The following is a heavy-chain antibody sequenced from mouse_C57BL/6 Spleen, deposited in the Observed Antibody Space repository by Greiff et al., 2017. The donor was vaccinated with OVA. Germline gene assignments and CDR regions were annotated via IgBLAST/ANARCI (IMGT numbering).Heavy chain of an antibody. CDR1: GYTFTDYN. D-gene: IGHD2-2*01. Sequence: DVQLQESGPELVKPGASVKMSCKASGYTFTDYNMHWVKQSHGKSLEWIGYINPNNGGTSYNQKFKGKATLTVNKSSSTAYMELRSLTSEDSAVYYCARWEDGYDFDYWGQGTTLTVSS. J-gene: IGHJ2*01. V-gene: IGHV1-22*01. CDR3: ARWEDGYDFDY. CDR2: INPNNGGT.